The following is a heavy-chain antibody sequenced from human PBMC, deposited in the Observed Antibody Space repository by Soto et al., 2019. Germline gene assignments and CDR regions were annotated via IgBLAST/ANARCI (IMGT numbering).Heavy chain of an antibody. V-gene: IGHV4-59*01. CDR1: GGSISTYY. Sequence: SETLSLTCTVSGGSISTYYWSWIRQPPGKGLEWIGFIYYTGSTNYNPSLKSRVTLSLDTSKNQVFLTMTNMDPVDTATYYCVSGSFPNWFDPWGQGTLVTVSS. D-gene: IGHD3-10*01. CDR3: VSGSFPNWFDP. CDR2: IYYTGST. J-gene: IGHJ5*02.